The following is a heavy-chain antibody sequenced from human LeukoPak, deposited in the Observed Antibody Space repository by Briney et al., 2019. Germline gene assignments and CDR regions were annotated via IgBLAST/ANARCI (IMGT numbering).Heavy chain of an antibody. CDR3: ARDLGYCSSTSCYTGYYYYYGMDV. CDR2: ISSSGSTI. Sequence: GGSLRLSCAASGFTFSDYYISWIRQAPGKGLELVSYISSSGSTIYYADSVKGRFTISRDNAKNSLYLQMNSLRAEDTAVYYCARDLGYCSSTSCYTGYYYYYGMDVWGQGTTVTVSS. CDR1: GFTFSDYY. J-gene: IGHJ6*02. V-gene: IGHV3-11*01. D-gene: IGHD2-2*02.